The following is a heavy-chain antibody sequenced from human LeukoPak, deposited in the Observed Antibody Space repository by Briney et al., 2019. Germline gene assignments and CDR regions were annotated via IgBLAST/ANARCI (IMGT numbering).Heavy chain of an antibody. CDR3: ARVRDRITIFGVVEYNWFDP. D-gene: IGHD3-3*01. V-gene: IGHV1-69*05. Sequence: SVKVSCKASGGTFSSYAISWVRQAPGQGLEWMGGIIPIFGTANYAQKFQGRVTITTDESTSTAYMELSSLRSEDTAVYYCARVRDRITIFGVVEYNWFDPWGQGTLVTVSS. CDR2: IIPIFGTA. J-gene: IGHJ5*02. CDR1: GGTFSSYA.